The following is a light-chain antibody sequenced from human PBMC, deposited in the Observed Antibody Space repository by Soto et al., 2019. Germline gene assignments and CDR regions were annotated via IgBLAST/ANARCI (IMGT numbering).Light chain of an antibody. CDR1: QSISSW. CDR3: QQYNSSPWT. J-gene: IGKJ1*01. CDR2: DAS. V-gene: IGKV1-5*01. Sequence: DIQMTQSPSTLSASVGDRVTITCRASQSISSWLAWYQQKPGKAPKLLIYDASSLESGVPPRFSGSGSGTEFTLTISSLQPDDFATYYCQQYNSSPWTFGQGTKVDIK.